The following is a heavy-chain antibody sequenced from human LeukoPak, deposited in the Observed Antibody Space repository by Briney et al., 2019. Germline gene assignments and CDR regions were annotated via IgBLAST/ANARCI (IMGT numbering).Heavy chain of an antibody. CDR1: GFILNKYD. J-gene: IGHJ4*02. CDR3: AREQDYGDSRTADY. Sequence: PGWSLRLSCAASGFILNKYDMHWVRQAPGKGLEWVAVIRHDGDNRNYGDSVRGRFTISRDNSRNTVDLQMNSLRVDDTAVYYCAREQDYGDSRTADYWGQGTLVTVSS. CDR2: IRHDGDNR. D-gene: IGHD4-17*01. V-gene: IGHV3-33*01.